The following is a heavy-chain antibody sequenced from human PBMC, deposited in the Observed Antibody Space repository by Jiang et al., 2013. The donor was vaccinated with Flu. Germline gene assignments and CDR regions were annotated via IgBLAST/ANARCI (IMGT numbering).Heavy chain of an antibody. CDR3: ARDYYDSSGYYYPQDY. Sequence: DYAVSVKSRITINPDTSKNQFSLQLNSVTPEDTAVYFCARDYYDSSGYYYPQDYWGQGALVTVSS. J-gene: IGHJ4*02. D-gene: IGHD3-22*01. V-gene: IGHV6-1*01.